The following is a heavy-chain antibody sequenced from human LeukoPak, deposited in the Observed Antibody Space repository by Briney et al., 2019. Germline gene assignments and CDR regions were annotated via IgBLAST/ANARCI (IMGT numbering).Heavy chain of an antibody. J-gene: IGHJ4*02. CDR3: ARGFPTTVTVDY. CDR1: GFTFSSYG. CDR2: INSDGSST. D-gene: IGHD4-17*01. Sequence: PGRSLRLSCAASGFTFSSYGMHWVRHAPGKGLVWVSRINSDGSSTSYADSVKGRFTISRDNAKNTLYLQMNSLRAEDTAVYYCARGFPTTVTVDYWGQGTLVTVSS. V-gene: IGHV3-74*01.